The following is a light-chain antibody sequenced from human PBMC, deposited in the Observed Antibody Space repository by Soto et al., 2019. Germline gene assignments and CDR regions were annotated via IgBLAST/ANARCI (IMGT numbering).Light chain of an antibody. CDR2: AAS. J-gene: IGKJ4*01. Sequence: IRMTQSPSSLSASTGDRVTITCRASQAISNYLAWYQQKPGGIPKLLIYAASTLQSGVPSRFSGSGSATDFTLTINNLQPEDVATYYCQKYNSASLTFGGGTKVDIK. CDR1: QAISNY. V-gene: IGKV1-27*01. CDR3: QKYNSASLT.